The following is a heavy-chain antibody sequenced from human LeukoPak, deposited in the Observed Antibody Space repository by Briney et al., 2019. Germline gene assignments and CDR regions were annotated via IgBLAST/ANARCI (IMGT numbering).Heavy chain of an antibody. D-gene: IGHD3-16*02. CDR3: AREAPPRDYDYVWGSYRNDAFDI. Sequence: SETLSLTCTVSGGSISSYHWSWIRQPPGKGLEWIGYIYYSGSTNYNPSLKSRVTISVDTSKNQFSLKLSSVTAADTAVYYCAREAPPRDYDYVWGSYRNDAFDIWGQGTMVTVSS. V-gene: IGHV4-59*01. CDR2: IYYSGST. J-gene: IGHJ3*02. CDR1: GGSISSYH.